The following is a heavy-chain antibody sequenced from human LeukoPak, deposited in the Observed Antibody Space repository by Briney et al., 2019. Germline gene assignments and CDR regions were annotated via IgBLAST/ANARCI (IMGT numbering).Heavy chain of an antibody. V-gene: IGHV1-2*02. CDR1: GYTFTGYY. J-gene: IGHJ4*02. Sequence: GASVKVSCKASGYTFTGYYMHWVRQAPGQGLEWMGWINPNSGGTNYAQKFQGRVTMTRDTSISTAYMELSRLRSDDTAVYYCAGSRGNRGGYPEDWWGQGTLVTVSS. CDR2: INPNSGGT. CDR3: AGSRGNRGGYPEDW. D-gene: IGHD1-26*01.